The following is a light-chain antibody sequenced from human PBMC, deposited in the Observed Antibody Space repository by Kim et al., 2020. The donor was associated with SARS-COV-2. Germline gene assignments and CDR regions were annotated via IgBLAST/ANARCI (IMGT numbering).Light chain of an antibody. J-gene: IGLJ2*01. Sequence: VALGQTVSITGQGDSLRSYYATWYQQKPGQAPILVIYGKNNRPSGIPDRFSGSSSGNTASLTITGTQAGDEAEYYCNSRDSNDNVVFGGGTKLTVL. CDR1: SLRSYY. V-gene: IGLV3-19*01. CDR2: GKN. CDR3: NSRDSNDNVV.